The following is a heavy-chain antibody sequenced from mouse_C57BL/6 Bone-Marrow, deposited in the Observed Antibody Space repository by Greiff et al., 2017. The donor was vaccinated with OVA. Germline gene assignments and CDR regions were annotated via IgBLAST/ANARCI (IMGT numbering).Heavy chain of an antibody. CDR3: AREEVLRPWFAY. Sequence: QVQLQQPGAELVMPGASVKLSCEASGYTFTSYWMHWVKQRPGQGLEWIGEIDPSDSYTNYNQKFKGKSTLTVDKSSSPAYLQLSSLTSEDSAVYYCAREEVLRPWFAYWGQGTLVTVSA. D-gene: IGHD1-1*01. CDR2: IDPSDSYT. J-gene: IGHJ3*01. CDR1: GYTFTSYW. V-gene: IGHV1-69*01.